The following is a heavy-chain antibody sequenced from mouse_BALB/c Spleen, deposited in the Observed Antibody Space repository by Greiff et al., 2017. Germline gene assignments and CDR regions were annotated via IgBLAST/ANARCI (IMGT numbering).Heavy chain of an antibody. CDR2: ISYSGST. V-gene: IGHV3-2*02. CDR3: ARRITTVVAPFDY. Sequence: DVQLQESGPGLVKPSQSLSLTCTVTGYSITSDYAWNWIRQFPGNKLEWMGYISYSGSTSYNPSLKSRISITRDTSKNQFFLQLNSVTTEDTATYYCARRITTVVAPFDYWGQGTTLTVSS. J-gene: IGHJ2*01. D-gene: IGHD1-1*01. CDR1: GYSITSDYA.